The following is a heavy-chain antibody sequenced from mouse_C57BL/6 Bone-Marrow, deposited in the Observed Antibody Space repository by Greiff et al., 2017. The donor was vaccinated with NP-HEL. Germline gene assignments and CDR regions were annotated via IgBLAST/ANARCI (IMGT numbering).Heavy chain of an antibody. J-gene: IGHJ3*01. D-gene: IGHD1-1*01. CDR2: IDPETGGT. CDR3: TREITTVVVPTPY. CDR1: GYTFTDYE. V-gene: IGHV1-15*01. Sequence: QVQLQQSGAELVRPGASVTLSCKASGYTFTDYEMHWVKQTPVHGLEWIGAIDPETGGTAYNQKFKGKAILTADKSSSTAYMELRSLTSEDSAVYYCTREITTVVVPTPYWGQGTLVTVSA.